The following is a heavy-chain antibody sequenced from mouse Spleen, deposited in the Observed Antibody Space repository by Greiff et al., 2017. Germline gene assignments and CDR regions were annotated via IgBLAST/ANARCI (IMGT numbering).Heavy chain of an antibody. J-gene: IGHJ3*01. Sequence: VQLVESGAGLVKPGASVKLSCKASGYTFTEYIIHWVKQRSGQGLEWIGWFYPGSGSIKYNEKFKDKATLTADKSSSTDYMELSRLTSEDSAVYFGARHEDLTGTFAYWGQGTLVTVSA. D-gene: IGHD4-1*01. V-gene: IGHV1-62-2*01. CDR2: FYPGSGSI. CDR1: GYTFTEYI. CDR3: ARHEDLTGTFAY.